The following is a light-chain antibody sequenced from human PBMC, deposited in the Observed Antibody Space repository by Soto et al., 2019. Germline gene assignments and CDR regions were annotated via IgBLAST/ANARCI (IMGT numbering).Light chain of an antibody. CDR1: SRDIGGYDY. V-gene: IGLV2-8*01. CDR2: EVN. J-gene: IGLJ1*01. CDR3: SSYAGSTNFYV. Sequence: QSVLTQSPSASGSPGQSVTISCTRTSRDIGGYDYVSWYQQHPGKAPKLIVYEVNKRPSGVPDRFSGSKSGYTASLTVSGLQAEAEADYFCSSYAGSTNFYVFGTGTKVTVL.